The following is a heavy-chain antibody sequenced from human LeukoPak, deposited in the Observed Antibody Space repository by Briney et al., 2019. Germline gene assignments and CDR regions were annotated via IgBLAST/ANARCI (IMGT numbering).Heavy chain of an antibody. CDR3: AREYGGNYYDSSEWPFDI. Sequence: PSETLSLTCAVYGGSFSGYYWSWIRQPPGKGLEWIGEINHSGSTNYNPSLKSRVTISVDTSKNQFSLKLSSETAADTAVYYCAREYGGNYYDSSEWPFDIWGQGTMVTVSS. J-gene: IGHJ3*02. D-gene: IGHD3-22*01. CDR1: GGSFSGYY. V-gene: IGHV4-34*01. CDR2: INHSGST.